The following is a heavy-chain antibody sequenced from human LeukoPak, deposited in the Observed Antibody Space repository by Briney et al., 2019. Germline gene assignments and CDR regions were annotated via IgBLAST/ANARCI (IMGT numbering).Heavy chain of an antibody. CDR3: ARGSYDSSGYYYVFDY. CDR1: GGSISSYY. CDR2: IYTSGST. J-gene: IGHJ4*02. Sequence: KPSETLSLTCTVSGGSISSYYWSWIRQPAGKGLEWIGRIYTSGSTNYNPSLKSRVTMSVDTSKNQFSLKLSSVTAADTAVYYCARGSYDSSGYYYVFDYWGQGTLVTVSS. D-gene: IGHD3-22*01. V-gene: IGHV4-4*07.